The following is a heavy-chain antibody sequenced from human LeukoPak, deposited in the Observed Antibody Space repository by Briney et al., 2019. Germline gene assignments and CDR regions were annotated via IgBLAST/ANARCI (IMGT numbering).Heavy chain of an antibody. V-gene: IGHV3-15*01. CDR1: GFTFSNAW. D-gene: IGHD1-7*01. J-gene: IGHJ6*03. CDR3: TTDLDGTTGYYYYYMDV. Sequence: GGSLRLSCAASGFTFSNAWMSWVRQAPGKGLEWVGRIKSKTDGGTTDYAAPVNGRFTISRDDSKNTLYLQMNSLKTEDTAVYYCTTDLDGTTGYYYYYMDVWGKGTTVTVSS. CDR2: IKSKTDGGTT.